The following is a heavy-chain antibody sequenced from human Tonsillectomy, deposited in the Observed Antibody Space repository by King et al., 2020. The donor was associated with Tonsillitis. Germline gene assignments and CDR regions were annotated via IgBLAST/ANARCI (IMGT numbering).Heavy chain of an antibody. CDR3: ARSYYRDSTGGIGY. V-gene: IGHV4-30-2*01. CDR2: IYHSETT. D-gene: IGHD4-17*01. CDR1: GGSISSGGYS. J-gene: IGHJ4*02. Sequence: QLQESGSGLVKPSQTLSLTCAVSGGSISSGGYSWSWIRQPPGKGLEWIGYIYHSETTYYNPSLNSRVTISVDKSENHFSLNLGSVTASDTAVYYCARSYYRDSTGGIGYWGQGTLVTVSS.